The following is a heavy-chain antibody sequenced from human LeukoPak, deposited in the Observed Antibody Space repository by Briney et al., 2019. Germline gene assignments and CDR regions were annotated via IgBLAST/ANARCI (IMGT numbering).Heavy chain of an antibody. CDR1: GYTFTGYY. J-gene: IGHJ5*02. CDR2: INPNGGGT. Sequence: GASVKVSCKASGYTFTGYYMHWVRQAPGQGLEWMGRINPNGGGTNYAQKFQGRVTMTRDTSISTAYMELSRLRSDDTAVYYCARVRRSTVTTAWFDPWGQGTLVTVSS. V-gene: IGHV1-2*06. D-gene: IGHD4-17*01. CDR3: ARVRRSTVTTAWFDP.